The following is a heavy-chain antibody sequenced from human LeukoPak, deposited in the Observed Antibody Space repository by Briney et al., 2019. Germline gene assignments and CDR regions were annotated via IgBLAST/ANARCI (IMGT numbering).Heavy chain of an antibody. V-gene: IGHV1-18*01. CDR3: AREVGITGTTLYWLDP. D-gene: IGHD1-20*01. J-gene: IGHJ5*02. Sequence: ASVTVSCKASGYTFTSYGISWVRQAPGQGLEWMGWISAYNGNTNYAQKLQGRVTMTTDTSTSTAYMELRSLRSDDTAVYYCAREVGITGTTLYWLDPWGQGTLVTVSS. CDR2: ISAYNGNT. CDR1: GYTFTSYG.